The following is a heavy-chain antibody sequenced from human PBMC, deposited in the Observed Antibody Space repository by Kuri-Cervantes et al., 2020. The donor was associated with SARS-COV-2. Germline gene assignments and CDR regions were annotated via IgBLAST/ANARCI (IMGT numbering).Heavy chain of an antibody. V-gene: IGHV4-59*12. J-gene: IGHJ4*02. CDR1: GGSISSYY. D-gene: IGHD3-3*01. CDR3: ARVRWDFWSGYSYYFDY. Sequence: SETLSLTCTVSGGSISSYYWSWIRQPPGKGLEWIGYIYYSGSTNYNPSLKSRVTISVDTSKNQFSLKLSSVTAADTAVYYCARVRWDFWSGYSYYFDYWGQGTLVTVSS. CDR2: IYYSGST.